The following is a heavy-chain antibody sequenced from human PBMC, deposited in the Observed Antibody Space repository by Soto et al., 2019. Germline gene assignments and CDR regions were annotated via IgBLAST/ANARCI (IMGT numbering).Heavy chain of an antibody. J-gene: IGHJ3*02. Sequence: GASVKVSCKASGGTFSSYAISCVRQAPGQGLEWMGGIIPIFGTANYAQKFQGRVTITADESTSTAYMELSSLRSEDTAVYYCARSGIRIFGVVPRDDAFDIWGQGTMVTVS. CDR3: ARSGIRIFGVVPRDDAFDI. CDR1: GGTFSSYA. V-gene: IGHV1-69*13. D-gene: IGHD3-3*01. CDR2: IIPIFGTA.